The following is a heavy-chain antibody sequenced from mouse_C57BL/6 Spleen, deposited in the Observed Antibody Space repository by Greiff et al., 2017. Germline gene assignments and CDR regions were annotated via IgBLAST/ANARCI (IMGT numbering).Heavy chain of an antibody. D-gene: IGHD4-1*01. CDR1: GYTFTSYW. V-gene: IGHV1-55*01. CDR2: IYPGSGST. J-gene: IGHJ4*01. Sequence: VQLQQPGAELVKPGASVKLSCKASGYTFTSYWITWVKQRPGQGLEWIGDIYPGSGSTNYNEKFKSKATRTVDTSSSTAYMQLSSLTSEDSAVYYCAREKNGNYYAMDYWGQGTSGTGAS. CDR3: AREKNGNYYAMDY.